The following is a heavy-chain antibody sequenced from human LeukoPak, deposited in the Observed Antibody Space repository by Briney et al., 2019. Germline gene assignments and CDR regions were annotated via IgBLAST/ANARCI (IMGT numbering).Heavy chain of an antibody. V-gene: IGHV3-74*01. Sequence: MXXXRQAPGKGLVWVSXINSDGSSTSYADSVKGRFTISRDNAKNTLYLQMNSLRAEDTAVYYCARAYYDFWSGYYGEPYYFDYWGQGTLVTVSS. CDR3: ARAYYDFWSGYYGEPYYFDY. D-gene: IGHD3-3*01. J-gene: IGHJ4*02. CDR2: INSDGSST.